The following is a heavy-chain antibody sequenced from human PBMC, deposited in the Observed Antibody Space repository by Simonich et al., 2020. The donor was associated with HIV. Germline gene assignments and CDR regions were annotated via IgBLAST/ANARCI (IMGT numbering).Heavy chain of an antibody. V-gene: IGHV4-38-2*01. Sequence: QVQLQESGPGLVKPSETLSLTCAVSGYSISSGYYWDWIRQTPGKGLEWIGTIYHRGSTYYNPSLKSRVTISVDTSKNQFSLKLSSVTAADTAVYYCARGLAARLSHFDYWGQGTLVTVSS. CDR3: ARGLAARLSHFDY. CDR1: GYSISSGYY. J-gene: IGHJ4*02. D-gene: IGHD6-6*01. CDR2: IYHRGST.